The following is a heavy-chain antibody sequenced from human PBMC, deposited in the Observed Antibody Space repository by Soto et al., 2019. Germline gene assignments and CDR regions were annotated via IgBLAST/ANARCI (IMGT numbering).Heavy chain of an antibody. CDR3: ARCRGKYPCYFDN. V-gene: IGHV3-23*01. CDR1: GFTFNTYA. J-gene: IGHJ4*02. D-gene: IGHD1-26*01. CDR2: ISNGVGNT. Sequence: EVQLLESGGGLVQPGGSLRLSCAASGFTFNTYAMSWVRQAPGKGLEWVSIISNGVGNTYFAGSVKGRFTISRDNSKNTMYLHMGSLRDEDTAIYYCARCRGKYPCYFDNWGQGILVTVSS.